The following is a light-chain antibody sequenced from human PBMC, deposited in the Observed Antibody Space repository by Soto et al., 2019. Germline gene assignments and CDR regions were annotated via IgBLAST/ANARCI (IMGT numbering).Light chain of an antibody. CDR2: EVS. V-gene: IGLV2-14*01. CDR3: NSYTSSNTRYV. CDR1: SSDVSGYDY. Sequence: QSALTQPASVSGSPGQSITISCTGTSSDVSGYDYVSWYQQHPGKAPKLMIYEVSNRPSGVSNRFSGSKSGNTASLTISGLQAEDEADYYCNSYTSSNTRYVFGTGTKLTVL. J-gene: IGLJ1*01.